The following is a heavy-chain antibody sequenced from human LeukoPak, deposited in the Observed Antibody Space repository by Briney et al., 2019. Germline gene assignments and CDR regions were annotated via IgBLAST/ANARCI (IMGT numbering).Heavy chain of an antibody. CDR1: GGSISSGDYY. D-gene: IGHD3-22*01. CDR3: ARLYYDSSGAGFDY. Sequence: SETLSLTCVVSGGSISSGDYYWSWIRQPPGKGLEWLGYIYYSGSTYYNPSLKSRVTISVDTSKNQFSLKLSSVTAADTAVYYCARLYYDSSGAGFDYWGQGTLVTVSS. CDR2: IYYSGST. J-gene: IGHJ4*02. V-gene: IGHV4-30-4*01.